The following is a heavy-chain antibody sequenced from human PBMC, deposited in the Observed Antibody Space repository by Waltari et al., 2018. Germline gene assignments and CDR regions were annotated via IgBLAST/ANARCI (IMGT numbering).Heavy chain of an antibody. D-gene: IGHD1-7*01. CDR1: GFTFSSYA. CDR2: IYSGGST. CDR3: ARGFTGTAIYYYYGMDV. Sequence: EVQLLESGGGLVQPGGSLRLSCAASGFTFSSYAMSWVRQAPRKGLEWVSVIYSGGSTYYADSVKGRFTISRDNSKNTLYLQMNSLRAEDTAVYYCARGFTGTAIYYYYGMDVWGQGTTVTVSS. V-gene: IGHV3-23*03. J-gene: IGHJ6*02.